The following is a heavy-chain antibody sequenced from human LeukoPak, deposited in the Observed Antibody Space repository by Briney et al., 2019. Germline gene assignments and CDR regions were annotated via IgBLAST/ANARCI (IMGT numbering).Heavy chain of an antibody. CDR3: ARAFRIPPYNWDGNPRNDAFDI. CDR2: ISAYNGNT. D-gene: IGHD1-1*01. CDR1: GYIFTSYG. Sequence: ASVKVSCKASGYIFTSYGISWVRQAPGQGLEWMGRISAYNGNTNYAQKLQGRVTMTTDTSTTTAYMELRSLRSDHTAVYYCARAFRIPPYNWDGNPRNDAFDIWGQGTMVTVSS. V-gene: IGHV1-18*01. J-gene: IGHJ3*02.